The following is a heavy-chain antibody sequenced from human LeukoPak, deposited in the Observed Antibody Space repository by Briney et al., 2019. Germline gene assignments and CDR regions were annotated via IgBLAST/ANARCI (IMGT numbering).Heavy chain of an antibody. CDR3: AKRVVVAATKYYFDY. CDR2: ISGNGAIT. J-gene: IGHJ4*02. CDR1: GFTFSSYA. D-gene: IGHD2-15*01. V-gene: IGHV3-23*01. Sequence: GGSLRLSCAASGFTFSSYAMSWVRQAPGKGLEWVSVISGNGAITYYADSVKGRFTISRDNSKNTLYLQMNSLRPDDTAVYYCAKRVVVAATKYYFDYWGQGTLVTVSS.